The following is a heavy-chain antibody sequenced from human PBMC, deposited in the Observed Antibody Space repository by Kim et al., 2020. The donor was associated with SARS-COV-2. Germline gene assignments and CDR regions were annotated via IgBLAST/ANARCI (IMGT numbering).Heavy chain of an antibody. Sequence: GGSLRLSCAASGFTFSSYAMHWVRQAPGKGLEWVAVISYDGSNKYYADSVKGRFTISRDNSKNTLYLQMNSLRAEDTAVYYCARARSNSSSWWYYYYGMDVWGQGTTVTVSS. V-gene: IGHV3-30*04. J-gene: IGHJ6*02. D-gene: IGHD6-13*01. CDR1: GFTFSSYA. CDR2: ISYDGSNK. CDR3: ARARSNSSSWWYYYYGMDV.